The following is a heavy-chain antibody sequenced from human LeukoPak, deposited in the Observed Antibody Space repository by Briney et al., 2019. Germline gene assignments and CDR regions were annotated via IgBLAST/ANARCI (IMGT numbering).Heavy chain of an antibody. CDR3: ASHYYGSGGSSLDY. CDR1: GGSISSYY. D-gene: IGHD3-10*01. J-gene: IGHJ4*02. CDR2: IYYSGST. Sequence: PSETLSLTCTVSGGSISSYYWSWIRQPPGKGLEWIGYIYYSGSTNYNPSLKSRVTISVDTSKNQFSLKLSSVTAADTAVYYCASHYYGSGGSSLDYWGQGTLVTVSS. V-gene: IGHV4-59*01.